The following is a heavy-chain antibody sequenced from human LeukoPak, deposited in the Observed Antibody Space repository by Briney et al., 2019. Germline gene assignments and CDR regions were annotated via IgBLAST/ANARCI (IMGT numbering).Heavy chain of an antibody. J-gene: IGHJ6*03. V-gene: IGHV3-9*01. CDR1: GFTFDDYA. CDR3: AGIRFLEWPSYYYYMDV. Sequence: GGSLTLSCAASGFTFDDYAMHWVRQAPGKGLEWVSGISWNSGSIGYADSVKGRFTISRDNAKNSLYLQMNSLRAEDTALYYCAGIRFLEWPSYYYYMDVWGKGTTVTVSS. D-gene: IGHD3-3*01. CDR2: ISWNSGSI.